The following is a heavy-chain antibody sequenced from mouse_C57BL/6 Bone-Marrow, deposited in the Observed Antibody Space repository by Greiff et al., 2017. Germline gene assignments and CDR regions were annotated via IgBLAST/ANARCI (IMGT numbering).Heavy chain of an antibody. J-gene: IGHJ3*01. CDR2: IDPEDGET. V-gene: IGHV14-2*01. CDR1: GFNITDYY. D-gene: IGHD1-1*02. CDR3: ARSPSYCAGGTPFAY. Sequence: EVQLQQSGAELVKPGASVKLSCTASGFNITDYYMHWVKQRPEQGLEWIGRIDPEDGETKYAPKFQGKATITADTSSNTAYLQLSSLTSEDTAVXYFARSPSYCAGGTPFAYWGQGTLVTVSA.